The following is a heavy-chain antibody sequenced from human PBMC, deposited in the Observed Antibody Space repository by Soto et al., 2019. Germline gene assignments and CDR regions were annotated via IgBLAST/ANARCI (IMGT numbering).Heavy chain of an antibody. CDR2: IHYSGSV. CDR1: GGSISVEHYH. Sequence: QVQLQESDPGLVRPSQTLSLTCTVSGGSISVEHYHWTWIRQPPGKGLEWIGYIHYSGSVYYNPSLQSRRSMSVDTSKTLFSLKRASVTAADTAVYFCVREDDGGDRDYYGLDVWGQGTTVTVSS. V-gene: IGHV4-30-4*01. J-gene: IGHJ6*02. CDR3: VREDDGGDRDYYGLDV. D-gene: IGHD2-21*02.